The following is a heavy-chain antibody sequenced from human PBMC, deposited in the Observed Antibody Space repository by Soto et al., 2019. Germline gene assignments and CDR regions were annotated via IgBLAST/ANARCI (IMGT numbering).Heavy chain of an antibody. D-gene: IGHD3-16*02. J-gene: IGHJ4*02. V-gene: IGHV4-34*01. CDR2: ISPDGAT. Sequence: QVQLHQWGAGLVRPSETLALTCAVNGGSFSTNHWNWIRQSPGQGLEWIGEISPDGATNFKPTLKSQLSMSVETSKRQFSLHLTSVTAADTAVYFCARGLAAQSFYFDFWGQGTLVTVSS. CDR1: GGSFSTNH. CDR3: ARGLAAQSFYFDF.